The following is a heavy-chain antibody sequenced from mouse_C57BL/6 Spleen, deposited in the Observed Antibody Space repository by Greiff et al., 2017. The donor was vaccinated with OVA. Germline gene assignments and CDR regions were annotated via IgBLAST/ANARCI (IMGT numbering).Heavy chain of an antibody. CDR3: ARNYYSPYYFDY. CDR2: IHPNSGST. V-gene: IGHV1-64*01. Sequence: VQLQQPGAELVKPGASVKLSCKASGYTFTSYWMHWVKQRPGQGLEWIGMIHPNSGSTNYNEKFKSKATLTVDKSSSTAYMQLSSLTSEDSAVYYCARNYYSPYYFDYWGQGTTLTVSS. J-gene: IGHJ2*01. CDR1: GYTFTSYW. D-gene: IGHD2-12*01.